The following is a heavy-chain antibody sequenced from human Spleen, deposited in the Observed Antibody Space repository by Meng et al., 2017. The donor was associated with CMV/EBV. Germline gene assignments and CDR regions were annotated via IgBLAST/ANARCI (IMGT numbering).Heavy chain of an antibody. J-gene: IGHJ6*02. CDR3: ANGVAGNYYYGMDV. V-gene: IGHV3-23*01. CDR2: ISGSGGRT. Sequence: GESLKISCAASGFTFSSYAMSWVRQAPGKGLEWVSAISGSGGRTYYADSVKGRFTISRDNSKKTLFLQMNSLRAEDTAVYYCANGVAGNYYYGMDVWGQGTTVTVSS. D-gene: IGHD6-19*01. CDR1: GFTFSSYA.